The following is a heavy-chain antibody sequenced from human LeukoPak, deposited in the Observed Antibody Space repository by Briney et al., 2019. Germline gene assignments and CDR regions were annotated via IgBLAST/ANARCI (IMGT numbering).Heavy chain of an antibody. CDR1: SYILTNYG. J-gene: IGHJ3*02. CDR3: ARDQDPGAFDI. CDR2: ISAYNGNT. Sequence: ASVKVSCKASSYILTNYGISWVRQAPGQGLEWMGWISAYNGNTNYAQNLQGRVTMTTDTSTDTAYMELRSLRSDDTAVYYCARDQDPGAFDIWGQGTMVTVSP. V-gene: IGHV1-18*01.